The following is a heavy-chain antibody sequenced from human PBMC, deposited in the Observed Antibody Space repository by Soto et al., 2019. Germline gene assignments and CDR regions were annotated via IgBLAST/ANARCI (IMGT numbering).Heavy chain of an antibody. V-gene: IGHV4-34*01. J-gene: IGHJ4*02. CDR3: ARGRIAARPFPSDY. D-gene: IGHD6-6*01. CDR1: GGSFSCYY. CDR2: INHSGST. Sequence: SETLSLTCAVYGGSFSCYYWSWIRQPPGKGLEWIGEINHSGSTNYNPSLKSRVTISVDTSKNQFSPKLSSVTAADTAVYYCARGRIAARPFPSDYWGQGTLVTVSS.